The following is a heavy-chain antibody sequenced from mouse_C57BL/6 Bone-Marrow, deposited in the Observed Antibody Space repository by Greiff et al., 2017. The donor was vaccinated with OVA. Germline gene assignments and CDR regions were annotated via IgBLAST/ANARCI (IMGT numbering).Heavy chain of an antibody. Sequence: EVQLQESGGGLVKPGGSLKLSCAASGFTFSDYGMHWVRQAPEKGLEWVAYISSGSSTIYYADTVKGRFTISRDNAKNTLFLQMTSLRSEDTAMYYCANRYSNYFDYWGQGTTLTVSS. CDR3: ANRYSNYFDY. CDR2: ISSGSSTI. D-gene: IGHD2-5*01. J-gene: IGHJ2*01. V-gene: IGHV5-17*01. CDR1: GFTFSDYG.